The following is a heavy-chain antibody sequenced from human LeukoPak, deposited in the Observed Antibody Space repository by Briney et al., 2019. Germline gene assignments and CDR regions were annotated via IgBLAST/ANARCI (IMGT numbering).Heavy chain of an antibody. Sequence: GGSLRLSCAASGFTSSSYWMTWVRQAPGKGLEWLANIKEDGSEKYYVDSVKGRFTISRDNAKNSLYLQMNSLRAEDTAVYYCARGYLVGYSSSWDNYFDYWGQGTLVTVSS. CDR1: GFTSSSYW. J-gene: IGHJ4*02. V-gene: IGHV3-7*01. CDR2: IKEDGSEK. D-gene: IGHD6-13*01. CDR3: ARGYLVGYSSSWDNYFDY.